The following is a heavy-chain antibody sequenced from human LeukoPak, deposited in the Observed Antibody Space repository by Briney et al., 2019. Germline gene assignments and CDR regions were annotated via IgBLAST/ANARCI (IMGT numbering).Heavy chain of an antibody. Sequence: GGSLRLSCAASGFSFSNYAMAWVRQAPGKGLEWVSAISGSGGNIYYADSVKGRFTLSRDNSKNTVYLQMNSLRADDTAVYFCARQIAGDYWGQGTLVTVSS. CDR1: GFSFSNYA. CDR2: ISGSGGNI. D-gene: IGHD2/OR15-2a*01. V-gene: IGHV3-23*01. J-gene: IGHJ4*02. CDR3: ARQIAGDY.